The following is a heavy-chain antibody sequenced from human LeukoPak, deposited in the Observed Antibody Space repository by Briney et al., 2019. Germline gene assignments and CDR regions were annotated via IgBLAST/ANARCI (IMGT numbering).Heavy chain of an antibody. D-gene: IGHD4-17*01. V-gene: IGHV4-34*01. CDR1: GGSISSYY. CDR3: ARGRATVTTFVSYYHGMDV. Sequence: SETLSLTCTVSGGSISSYYWSWIRQPPGKGLEWIGEINDSGSTNYNPSLKSRVTISVDTSKNQFSLKLSSVTAADTAVYYCARGRATVTTFVSYYHGMDVWGQGTTVTVSS. J-gene: IGHJ6*02. CDR2: INDSGST.